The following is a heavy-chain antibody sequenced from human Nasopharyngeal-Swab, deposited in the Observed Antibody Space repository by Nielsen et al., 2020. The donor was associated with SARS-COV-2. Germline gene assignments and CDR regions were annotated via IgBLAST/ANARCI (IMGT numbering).Heavy chain of an antibody. CDR2: ISYDGSNK. V-gene: IGHV3-30-3*01. J-gene: IGHJ4*02. Sequence: GESLKISCAASGFTFSSYAMHWVRQAPGKGLEWVAVISYDGSNKYYADSVKGRFTISRDNSKNTLYPQMNSLRAEDTAVYYCARDPDYGDFPGIDYWGQGTLVTVSS. D-gene: IGHD4-17*01. CDR3: ARDPDYGDFPGIDY. CDR1: GFTFSSYA.